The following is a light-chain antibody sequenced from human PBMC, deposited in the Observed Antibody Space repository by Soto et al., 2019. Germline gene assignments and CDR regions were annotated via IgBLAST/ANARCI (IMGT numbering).Light chain of an antibody. CDR1: SSNIGAGYD. Sequence: QSDLTQPPSVSEAPGQRVTISCTGSSSNIGAGYDVRWYQQFPGTAPKLLIYGNSNRPSGVPARFSGSKSGSSASLAITGLQAEDEADYYCQSYDSSLTGPKVLFGGGTKVTVL. CDR3: QSYDSSLTGPKVL. J-gene: IGLJ2*01. CDR2: GNS. V-gene: IGLV1-40*01.